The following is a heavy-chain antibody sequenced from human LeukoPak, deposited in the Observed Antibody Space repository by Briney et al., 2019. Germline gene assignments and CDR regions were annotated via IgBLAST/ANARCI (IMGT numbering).Heavy chain of an antibody. V-gene: IGHV4-59*01. CDR2: IYYSGST. D-gene: IGHD3-22*01. CDR3: ARGLPEYYYDSSGYPTYCYYMDV. Sequence: ETLSLTCTVSGGSISSYYWSWIRQPPGKGLEWIGYIYYSGSTNYNPSLKSRVTISVDTSKNQFSLKLSSVTAADTAVYYCARGLPEYYYDSSGYPTYCYYMDVWGKGTTVTVSS. CDR1: GGSISSYY. J-gene: IGHJ6*03.